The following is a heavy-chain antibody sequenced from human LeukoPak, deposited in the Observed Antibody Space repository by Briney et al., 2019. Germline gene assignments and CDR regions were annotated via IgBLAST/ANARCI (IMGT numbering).Heavy chain of an antibody. CDR1: GFTFSSYS. J-gene: IGHJ3*02. V-gene: IGHV3-21*01. CDR2: ISGNSRYI. CDR3: AREDYALDM. Sequence: GGSLRLSCAASGFTFSSYSMNWVRQAPGKGLEWVSSISGNSRYIYYADSVKGRFTISRGNAKNSLFLQMNSLGAEDTAVYYCAREDYALDMWGQGTMVTVSS.